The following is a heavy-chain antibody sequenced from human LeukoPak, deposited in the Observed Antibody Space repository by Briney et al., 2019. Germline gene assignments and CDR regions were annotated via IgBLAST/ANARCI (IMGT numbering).Heavy chain of an antibody. CDR3: ATSVVVPAAMYRVVSYYFDY. Sequence: GGSLRLSCAASGLTFSSYEMNWVRQAPGKGLEWVSYISSSGSTIYYADSVKGRFTISRDNAKNSLYLQMNSLRAEDTAVYYCATSVVVPAAMYRVVSYYFDYWGQGTLVTVSS. CDR2: ISSSGSTI. CDR1: GLTFSSYE. V-gene: IGHV3-48*03. J-gene: IGHJ4*02. D-gene: IGHD2-2*01.